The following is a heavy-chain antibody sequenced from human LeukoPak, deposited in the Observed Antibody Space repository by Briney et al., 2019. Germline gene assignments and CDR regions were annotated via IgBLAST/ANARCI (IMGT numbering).Heavy chain of an antibody. CDR2: ISSSNSTI. CDR1: GFTFSSYS. J-gene: IGHJ4*02. V-gene: IGHV3-48*01. CDR3: ARQNTPHGNFDY. D-gene: IGHD5-24*01. Sequence: GGSLRLSCAASGFTFSSYSMNWVRQAPGKGLEWVSYISSSNSTIYYADSVKGRFTISRDNAKKSLFLQMNSLRAEDTAVYYCARQNTPHGNFDYWGQGTLVTVSS.